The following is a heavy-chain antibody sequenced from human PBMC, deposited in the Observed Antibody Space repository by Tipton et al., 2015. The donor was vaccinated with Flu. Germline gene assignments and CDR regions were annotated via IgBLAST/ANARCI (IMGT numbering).Heavy chain of an antibody. V-gene: IGHV4-34*01. Sequence: LRLSCAVYGGSFSGYYWSWIRQPPGKGLEWIGEINHSGSTNYNPSLKSRVTISVDTSKNQFSLKLSSVTAADTAVYYCARRGGMTTGMGYWGQGTLVTVSS. D-gene: IGHD4-17*01. CDR1: GGSFSGYY. J-gene: IGHJ4*02. CDR3: ARRGGMTTGMGY. CDR2: INHSGST.